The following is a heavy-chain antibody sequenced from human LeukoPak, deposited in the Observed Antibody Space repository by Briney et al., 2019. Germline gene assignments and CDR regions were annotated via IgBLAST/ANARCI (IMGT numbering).Heavy chain of an antibody. V-gene: IGHV3-23*01. CDR2: ISGSGGST. Sequence: PGGSLRLSCAASGFTFSSYAMSWVRQAPGKGLEWVSAISGSGGSTYYADSVKGRFTISRDNSKNTLYLQMNSLRAEDTAVYYCAKQGGWWSSSSLIYMDVWGTGPTVTVSS. CDR3: AKQGGWWSSSSLIYMDV. J-gene: IGHJ6*03. CDR1: GFTFSSYA. D-gene: IGHD6-13*01.